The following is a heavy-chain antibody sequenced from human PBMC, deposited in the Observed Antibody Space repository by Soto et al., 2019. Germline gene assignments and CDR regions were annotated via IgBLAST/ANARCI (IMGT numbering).Heavy chain of an antibody. CDR1: GFTVSSDY. D-gene: IGHD3-22*01. V-gene: IGHV3-53*03. CDR3: ARGKGDYYFDFDY. J-gene: IGHJ4*02. Sequence: PVGSLRLSCAASGFTVSSDYMNWVRQTPGKGLEWVAVIYIDGTTNYADSVKGRFTLSRDNSKNTLYLQMNSLRVEDTAVYYCARGKGDYYFDFDYWGQGTLVTVSS. CDR2: IYIDGTT.